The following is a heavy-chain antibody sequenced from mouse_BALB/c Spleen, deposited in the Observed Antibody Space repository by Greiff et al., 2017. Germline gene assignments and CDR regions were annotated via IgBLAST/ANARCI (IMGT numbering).Heavy chain of an antibody. V-gene: IGHV3-8*02. CDR1: GDSITSGY. D-gene: IGHD4-1*01. Sequence: EVKLMESGPSLVKPSQTLSLTCSVTGDSITSGYWNWIRKFPGNKLEYMGYISNSGSTYYNPSLKSRISITRDTSKNQYYLQLNSVTTEDTATYYCARVGTGTYFDYGGQGTTLTVSS. CDR3: ARVGTGTYFDY. CDR2: ISNSGST. J-gene: IGHJ2*01.